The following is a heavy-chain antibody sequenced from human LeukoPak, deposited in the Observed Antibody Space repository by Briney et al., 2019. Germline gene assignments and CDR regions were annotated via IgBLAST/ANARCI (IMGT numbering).Heavy chain of an antibody. CDR2: IGTAGDT. J-gene: IGHJ3*02. Sequence: GGSLRLSCAASGFTFSSYDMHWVRQATGKGLEWVSAIGTAGDTYYPGSVKGRFTISRENAKNSLYLQMNSLKTEDTAVYYCTRDVLLWFGDPTASPLAFDIWGQGTMVTVSS. V-gene: IGHV3-13*01. D-gene: IGHD3-10*01. CDR1: GFTFSSYD. CDR3: TRDVLLWFGDPTASPLAFDI.